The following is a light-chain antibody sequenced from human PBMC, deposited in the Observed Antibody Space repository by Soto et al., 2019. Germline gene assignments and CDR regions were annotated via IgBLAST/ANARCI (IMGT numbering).Light chain of an antibody. CDR1: QSVNSN. J-gene: IGKJ1*01. V-gene: IGKV3-15*01. Sequence: EVVMTQSPVTLSVSPGERATLSCRASQSVNSNLAWYQQNPGQAPRLLIYGASTRATGIPARFRGSGSGTEFTLTISSLQSEDFAVYYCQQYSNWPWTFGQGTKVDIK. CDR2: GAS. CDR3: QQYSNWPWT.